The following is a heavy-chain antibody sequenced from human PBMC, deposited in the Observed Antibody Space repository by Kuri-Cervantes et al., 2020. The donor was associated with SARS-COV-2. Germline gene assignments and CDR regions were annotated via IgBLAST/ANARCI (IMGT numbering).Heavy chain of an antibody. CDR3: ARVVAAAGRLWFDP. CDR2: ISAGGGRT. V-gene: IGHV3-23*01. CDR1: GFILGSYG. D-gene: IGHD2-15*01. J-gene: IGHJ5*02. Sequence: GESLKISCEASGFILGSYGMTWVRQAPGKGLQWVSSISAGGGRTDYADSVKGRFTISRDNSKTMVFLQMDKLRAEDAALYYCARVVAAAGRLWFDPWGQGTPVTVSS.